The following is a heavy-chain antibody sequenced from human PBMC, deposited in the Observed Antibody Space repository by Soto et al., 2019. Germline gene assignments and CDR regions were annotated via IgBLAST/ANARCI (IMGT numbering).Heavy chain of an antibody. V-gene: IGHV3-48*03. J-gene: IGHJ4*02. CDR3: ARDIGVGPAGFDY. CDR1: GFTFSSYE. D-gene: IGHD2-2*01. Sequence: PVGSLRLSCAASGFTFSSYEMNWVRQAPGKGLEWVSHISSGGSSIYYADSVKGRFTISRDNAKNSVYLQMNSLRAEDTAVHYCARDIGVGPAGFDYWGQGTLVTVSS. CDR2: ISSGGSSI.